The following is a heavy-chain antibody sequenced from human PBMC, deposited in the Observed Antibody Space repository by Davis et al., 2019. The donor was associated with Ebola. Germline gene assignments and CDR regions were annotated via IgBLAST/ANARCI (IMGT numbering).Heavy chain of an antibody. CDR3: ARAGVNSYDSSGYYYDY. CDR2: ISSSSSTI. J-gene: IGHJ4*02. D-gene: IGHD3-22*01. Sequence: GESLKISCAASGFTFTRYSMNWVRQAPGKGLEWVSYISSSSSTIYYADSVKGRFTISSDNAKNSLYLQMNSLRDEDTAVYFCARAGVNSYDSSGYYYDYWGQGTLVTVSS. CDR1: GFTFTRYS. V-gene: IGHV3-48*02.